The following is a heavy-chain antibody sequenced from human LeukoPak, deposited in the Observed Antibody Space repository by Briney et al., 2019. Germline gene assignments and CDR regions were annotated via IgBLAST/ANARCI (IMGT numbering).Heavy chain of an antibody. CDR1: GSTFSSYA. D-gene: IGHD1-26*01. J-gene: IGHJ4*02. CDR2: ISGSGSTT. CDR3: AREDRWGFDY. Sequence: GGSLRLSCAASGSTFSSYAMSWVRQAPGKGLEWVSDISGSGSTTYYADSVKGRFTISRDNAKNSLYLQMNSLRAEDTAVYYCAREDRWGFDYWGQGTLVTVSS. V-gene: IGHV3-23*01.